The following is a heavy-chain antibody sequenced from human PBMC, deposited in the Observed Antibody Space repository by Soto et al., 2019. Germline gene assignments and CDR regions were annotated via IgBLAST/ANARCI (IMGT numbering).Heavy chain of an antibody. V-gene: IGHV1-69*18. CDR2: IIPIYGTT. CDR1: GDTFSIFT. CDR3: AKARRVDWDSYSYFAVDV. J-gene: IGHJ6*02. D-gene: IGHD2-21*02. Sequence: QVQLVQSGAEAEKPGTSVKVSCKAPGDTFSIFTISWVRQAPGKGLERMGRIIPIYGTTNYAQKFQGRVTITAEASTRTAYMELSSLRFEDTAVYFCAKARRVDWDSYSYFAVDVWGQGTTVTVS.